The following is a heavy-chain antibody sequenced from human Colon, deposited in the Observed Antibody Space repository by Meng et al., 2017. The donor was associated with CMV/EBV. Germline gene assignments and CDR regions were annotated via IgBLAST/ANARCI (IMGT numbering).Heavy chain of an antibody. CDR1: GFTFSNYG. Sequence: GESLKISCSASGFTFSNYGMHWVRQPPGKGLEGVAFIRFDDSNKYYKASVKGRFTISRDDSKNTVYLQMSSLRPDDTAVYYCAKDVEGRCSSTRCSNIEYWGRGTLVTVSS. V-gene: IGHV3-30*02. D-gene: IGHD2-2*01. CDR2: IRFDDSNK. J-gene: IGHJ4*02. CDR3: AKDVEGRCSSTRCSNIEY.